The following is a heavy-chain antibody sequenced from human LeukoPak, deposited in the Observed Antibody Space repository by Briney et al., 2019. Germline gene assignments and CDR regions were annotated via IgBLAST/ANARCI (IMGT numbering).Heavy chain of an antibody. Sequence: GGSLRLSCAASGFTFSSYEMNWVRQAPGKGLEWVSYISSSGSTIYYADSVKGRFTISRDNAKNSLYLQMNSLRAEDTAVYYCARDVGITGQYYFDYWGQGTLVTVSS. CDR1: GFTFSSYE. CDR3: ARDVGITGQYYFDY. V-gene: IGHV3-48*03. J-gene: IGHJ4*02. CDR2: ISSSGSTI. D-gene: IGHD3-16*01.